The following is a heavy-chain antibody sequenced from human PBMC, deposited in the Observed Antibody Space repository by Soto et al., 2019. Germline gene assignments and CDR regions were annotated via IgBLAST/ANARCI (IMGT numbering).Heavy chain of an antibody. J-gene: IGHJ3*02. D-gene: IGHD4-17*01. CDR3: AAEMGLTTVTTNAFDS. CDR1: GFTFTSSA. CDR2: IVVGSGNT. V-gene: IGHV1-58*01. Sequence: QMQLVQSGPEVKKPGTSVKVSCKASGFTFTSSAVQWVRQARGQRLEWIGWIVVGSGNTNYAQKFQERVTITRDLSTSTANMELSSLRSEDKDVYYCAAEMGLTTVTTNAFDSWGQGTMVTVSS.